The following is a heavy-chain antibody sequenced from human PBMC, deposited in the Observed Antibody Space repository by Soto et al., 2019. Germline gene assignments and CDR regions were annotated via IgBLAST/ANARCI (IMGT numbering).Heavy chain of an antibody. CDR1: GYTFTGYY. Sequence: ASVKVSCKASGYTFTGYYMHWVRQAPGQGLEWMGWINPNSGGTNYAQKFQGRVTMTRDTSISTAYMELSRLGSDDTAVYYCARDAVKDDFWSGYIQGYYYGMAVWGQGTTVTVSS. J-gene: IGHJ6*02. CDR3: ARDAVKDDFWSGYIQGYYYGMAV. CDR2: INPNSGGT. V-gene: IGHV1-2*02. D-gene: IGHD3-3*01.